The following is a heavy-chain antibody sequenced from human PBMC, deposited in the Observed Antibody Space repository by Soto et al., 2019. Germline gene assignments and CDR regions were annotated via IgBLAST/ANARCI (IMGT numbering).Heavy chain of an antibody. D-gene: IGHD3-22*01. CDR2: IYYSGST. V-gene: IGHV4-59*01. CDR1: GGSISSYY. Sequence: SETLSLTCTVSGGSISSYYWSWIRQPPGKGLEWIGYIYYSGSTNYNPSLKSRVTISVDTSKNQFSLKLSSVTAADTAVYYCATLHPDYYDSSGYSYYFDYWGQGTLVTVSS. J-gene: IGHJ4*02. CDR3: ATLHPDYYDSSGYSYYFDY.